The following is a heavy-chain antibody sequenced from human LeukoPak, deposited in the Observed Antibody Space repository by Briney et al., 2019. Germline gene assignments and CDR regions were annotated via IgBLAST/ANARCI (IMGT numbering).Heavy chain of an antibody. J-gene: IGHJ4*02. D-gene: IGHD3-10*01. CDR2: INHSGST. CDR1: GGSFSGYY. V-gene: IGHV4-34*01. Sequence: SETLSLTCAVYGGSFSGYYWSWIRQPPGKGLEWIGEINHSGSTNYNPSLKSRVTISVDTSKNQFSLKLSSVTAADTAVYYCARELAGSGSYRPFDYWGQGTLVTVSS. CDR3: ARELAGSGSYRPFDY.